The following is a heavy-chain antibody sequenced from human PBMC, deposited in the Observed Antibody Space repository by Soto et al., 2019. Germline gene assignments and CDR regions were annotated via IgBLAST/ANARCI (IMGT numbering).Heavy chain of an antibody. Sequence: SETLSLTCAVSGYSISSGYYWGWIRQPPGKGLEWIGSIYHSGSTYYNPSLKSRVTISVDTSKNQFSLKLSSVTAADTAVYYCATAPRDIVVVVAAPGSGWFDPWGQGTLVTVS. D-gene: IGHD2-15*01. J-gene: IGHJ5*02. CDR2: IYHSGST. CDR1: GYSISSGYY. V-gene: IGHV4-38-2*01. CDR3: ATAPRDIVVVVAAPGSGWFDP.